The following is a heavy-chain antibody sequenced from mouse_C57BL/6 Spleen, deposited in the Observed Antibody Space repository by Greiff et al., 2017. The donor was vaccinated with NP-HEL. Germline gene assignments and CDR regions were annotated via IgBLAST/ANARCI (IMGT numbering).Heavy chain of an antibody. CDR2: INPNNGGT. CDR1: GYTFTDYY. Sequence: EVQLQQSGPELVKPGASVKISCKASGYTFTDYYMNWVKQSHGKSLEWIGDINPNNGGTSYNQKFKGKATLTVDKSSSTAYMELRSLTSEDSAVYYSASLYGRPFAYWGQGTLVTVSA. J-gene: IGHJ3*01. D-gene: IGHD1-1*01. CDR3: ASLYGRPFAY. V-gene: IGHV1-26*01.